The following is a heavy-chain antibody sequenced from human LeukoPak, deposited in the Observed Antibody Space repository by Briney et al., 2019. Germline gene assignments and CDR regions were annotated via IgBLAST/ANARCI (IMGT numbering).Heavy chain of an antibody. CDR2: INNSGST. CDR3: ASRLRGLLLGEYHYFDY. CDR1: GYSISSGFY. V-gene: IGHV4-38-2*02. J-gene: IGHJ4*02. D-gene: IGHD3-22*01. Sequence: SETLSLTCTVSGYSISSGFYWGWIRPPPGKGLEWIGEINNSGSTNYNPSLKSRVTISRDTSKNQFSLKLSSVTAADTAVYYCASRLRGLLLGEYHYFDYWGQGTLVTVSS.